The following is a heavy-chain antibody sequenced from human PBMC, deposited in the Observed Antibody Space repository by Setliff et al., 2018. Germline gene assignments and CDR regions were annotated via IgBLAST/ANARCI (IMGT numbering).Heavy chain of an antibody. V-gene: IGHV4-61*09. CDR3: ARTARVPDC. CDR1: GASIGSGGYF. Sequence: SETLSLTCSVSGASIGSGGYFWIWIRQPAGKGLEWIGHISPGGSTNYNPSLRSRVTISLDTSKNHFSLRVNSVTAADTAMYFCARTARVPDCSGQGILVTVSS. CDR2: ISPGGST. J-gene: IGHJ4*02.